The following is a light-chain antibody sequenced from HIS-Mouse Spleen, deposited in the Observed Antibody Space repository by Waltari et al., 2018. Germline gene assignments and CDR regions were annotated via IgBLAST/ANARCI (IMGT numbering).Light chain of an antibody. CDR2: EVS. CDR3: SSYAGSNNYV. J-gene: IGLJ1*01. V-gene: IGLV2-8*01. Sequence: QSALTQPPSASGSPGQSVPISCPGTSSDVGGYTYVSWYQQHPGKAPKLMIYEVSKRPSGVPDRFSGSKSGNTASLTVSGLQAEDEADYYCSSYAGSNNYVFGTGTKVTVL. CDR1: SSDVGGYTY.